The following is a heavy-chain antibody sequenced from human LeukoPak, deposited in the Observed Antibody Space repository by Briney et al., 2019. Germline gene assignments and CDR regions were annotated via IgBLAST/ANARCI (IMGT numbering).Heavy chain of an antibody. D-gene: IGHD6-19*01. CDR2: IYYSGST. J-gene: IGHJ4*02. CDR1: GGSISSYY. CDR3: ARHGPRVSRIAVAGTFDY. V-gene: IGHV4-59*08. Sequence: SETLSLTCSVSGGSISSYYWSWIRQPPGKGLEWFGYIYYSGSTNYNPSLKSRVTISVDTSKNQFSLKLSSVTAADTAVYYCARHGPRVSRIAVAGTFDYWGQGTLVTVSS.